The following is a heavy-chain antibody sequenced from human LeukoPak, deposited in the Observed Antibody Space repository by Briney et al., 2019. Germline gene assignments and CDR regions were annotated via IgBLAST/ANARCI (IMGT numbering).Heavy chain of an antibody. J-gene: IGHJ4*02. CDR2: ISWNSGSI. D-gene: IGHD5-12*01. CDR1: GLAFDEDA. Sequence: GGSLRLSCVASGLAFDEDAMHWVRQVPGKRLGWGSGISWNSGSIVYADSVRGRFTLSRDNDKNPLYLHMKSLRAEATALYYCTNDGRALRTDEPWLDNWGQGTLVTVS. CDR3: TNDGRALRTDEPWLDN. V-gene: IGHV3-9*01.